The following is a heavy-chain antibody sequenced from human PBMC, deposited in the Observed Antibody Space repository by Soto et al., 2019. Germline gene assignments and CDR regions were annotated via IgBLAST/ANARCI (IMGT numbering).Heavy chain of an antibody. Sequence: SETLSLTCTVSGGSISSSRYYWGWIRQPPGKGLEWIGSIFYSGSTYHNPSLKSRVTISVDTSKNQSSLKLSSVTAADTAVYYCARPPTASLDAFDIWGQGTMGTVS. V-gene: IGHV4-39*01. CDR2: IFYSGST. CDR1: GGSISSSRYY. CDR3: ARPPTASLDAFDI. J-gene: IGHJ3*02.